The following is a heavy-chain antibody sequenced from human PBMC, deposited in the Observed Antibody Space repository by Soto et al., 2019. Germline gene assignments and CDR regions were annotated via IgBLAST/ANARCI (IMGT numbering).Heavy chain of an antibody. J-gene: IGHJ5*02. V-gene: IGHV4-39*01. CDR2: IYYSGST. D-gene: IGHD6-6*01. CDR1: GGSISSSSYY. CDR3: AGSIAVFSPGWFDP. Sequence: SETLSLTCTVSGGSISSSSYYWGWIRQPPGKGLEWIGSIYYSGSTYYNPSLKSRVTISVDTSKNQFSLKLSSVTAADTAVYYCAGSIAVFSPGWFDPWGQGTLVTVSS.